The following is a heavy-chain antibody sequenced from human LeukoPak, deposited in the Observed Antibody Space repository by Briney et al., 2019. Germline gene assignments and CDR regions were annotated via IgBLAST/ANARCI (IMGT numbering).Heavy chain of an antibody. CDR2: ISSSSSYI. CDR1: GFTFSSYS. J-gene: IGHJ4*02. V-gene: IGHV3-21*01. Sequence: GGSLRLSCAASGFTFSSYSMNWVRQAPGKGLEWVSSISSSSSYIYYADSVKGRLTISRDNAKNSLYLQMNSLRAEDTAVYYCARVYCSGGSCYIDYWGQGTLVTVSS. D-gene: IGHD2-15*01. CDR3: ARVYCSGGSCYIDY.